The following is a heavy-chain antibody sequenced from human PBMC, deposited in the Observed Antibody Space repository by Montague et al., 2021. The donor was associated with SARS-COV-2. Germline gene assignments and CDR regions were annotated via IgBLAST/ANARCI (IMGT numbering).Heavy chain of an antibody. D-gene: IGHD4-17*01. CDR2: IYYSGST. CDR1: GGSISSSSYY. Sequence: SETLSLTCTVSGGSISSSSYYWGWIRQPPGKGLEWIGSIYYSGSTYYNPSLKSRVTISVDTSKNQFSLKLSSVTAADTAVYYCASVPTVTTYYYYYYGMDVWGQGTTVTVSS. V-gene: IGHV4-39*07. J-gene: IGHJ6*02. CDR3: ASVPTVTTYYYYYYGMDV.